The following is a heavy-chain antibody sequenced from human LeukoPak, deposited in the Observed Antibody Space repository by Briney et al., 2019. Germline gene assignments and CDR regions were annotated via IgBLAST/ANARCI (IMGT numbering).Heavy chain of an antibody. D-gene: IGHD2-2*01. V-gene: IGHV4-59*08. Sequence: SETLSLTYTVSGGSISSYYWSWIRQPPGKGLEWIGYIYYSGSTNYNPSLKSRVTISVDTSKNQFSLKLSSVTAADTAVYYCARMRDIVVVPAAYFDYWGQGTLVTVSS. CDR2: IYYSGST. CDR3: ARMRDIVVVPAAYFDY. J-gene: IGHJ4*02. CDR1: GGSISSYY.